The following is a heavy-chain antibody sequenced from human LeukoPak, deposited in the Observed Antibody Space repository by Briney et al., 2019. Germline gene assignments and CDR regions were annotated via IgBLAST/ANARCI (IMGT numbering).Heavy chain of an antibody. Sequence: GGSLRLSCAASGFTVSSNYLDWVRQAPGKGLEWVSLIYSGGNTYYADSVKGRFTISRDNSKNTLYLQMNSLRAEDTAVYFCARSSGFAFDIWGLGTMVTVPS. J-gene: IGHJ3*02. CDR3: ARSSGFAFDI. CDR2: IYSGGNT. CDR1: GFTVSSNY. V-gene: IGHV3-53*01. D-gene: IGHD3-22*01.